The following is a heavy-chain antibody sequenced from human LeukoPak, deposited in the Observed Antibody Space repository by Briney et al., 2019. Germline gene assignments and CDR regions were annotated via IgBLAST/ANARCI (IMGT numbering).Heavy chain of an antibody. CDR2: ISSSSSYI. J-gene: IGHJ4*02. CDR1: GFTFSSYS. Sequence: GESLRLSCAASGFTFSSYSMNWVRQAPGKGLEWVSSISSSSSYIYYADSVKGRFTISRDNAKNSLYLQMNSLRAEDTAVYYCARSWLLAAAGTYDYWGQGTLVTVSS. V-gene: IGHV3-21*01. CDR3: ARSWLLAAAGTYDY. D-gene: IGHD6-13*01.